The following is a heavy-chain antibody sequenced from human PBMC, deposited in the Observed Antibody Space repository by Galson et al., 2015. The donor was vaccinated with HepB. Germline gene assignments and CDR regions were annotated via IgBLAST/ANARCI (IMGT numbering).Heavy chain of an antibody. V-gene: IGHV3-30*04. CDR2: ISYDGSNK. CDR1: GFTFSSYA. J-gene: IGHJ6*02. D-gene: IGHD6-6*01. Sequence: SLRLSCAASGFTFSSYAMHWVRQAPGKGLEWVAVISYDGSNKYYADSVKGRFTISRDNSKNTLYLQMNSLRAEDTAVYYCARARIAALRRRTGMDVWGQGTTVTVSS. CDR3: ARARIAALRRRTGMDV.